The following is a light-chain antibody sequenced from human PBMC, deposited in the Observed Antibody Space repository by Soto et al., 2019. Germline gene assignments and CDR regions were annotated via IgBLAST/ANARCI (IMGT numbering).Light chain of an antibody. CDR1: QDISDN. J-gene: IGKJ5*01. V-gene: IGKV1-33*01. CDR2: DAS. Sequence: DIQMTQSPSSLSTSVGDRVTITCQASQDISDNLNWYQQKPGKAPKLLIYDASNLETGAPSRFSGGGSGTDFTFTISSLQPEDIGIYYCQQYDNLSITFGQGTRLEIK. CDR3: QQYDNLSIT.